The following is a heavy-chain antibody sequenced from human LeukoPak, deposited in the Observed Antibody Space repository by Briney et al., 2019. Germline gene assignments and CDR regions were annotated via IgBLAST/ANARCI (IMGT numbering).Heavy chain of an antibody. V-gene: IGHV3-53*01. CDR3: ARGLGYCTSTTCLLPFDY. CDR2: IYSGGST. Sequence: GGSLRLSCAASGFTVSTYYMTWVRQAPGKGLECVSVIYSGGSTYYADSVKGRFTVSRDNSKNTLYLQMNSLRAEDTAMYYCARGLGYCTSTTCLLPFDYWGKGTLVTVSS. CDR1: GFTVSTYY. D-gene: IGHD2-2*01. J-gene: IGHJ4*02.